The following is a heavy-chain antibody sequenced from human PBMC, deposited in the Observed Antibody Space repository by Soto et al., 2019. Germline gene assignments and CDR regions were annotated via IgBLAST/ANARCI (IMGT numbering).Heavy chain of an antibody. J-gene: IGHJ4*02. CDR2: IYYRGST. V-gene: IGHV4-39*01. Sequence: QLQLQESGPGLVKPSETLSLTCTVSGGSISSSSYYWGWIRQPPGKGLEWIGSIYYRGSTYYNPSLKSRVDISVDTSKNQFSLKLSSVTAADTAVYYCAGSVGYFDLGSDWGQGTLVTVCS. CDR1: GGSISSSSYY. CDR3: AGSVGYFDLGSD. D-gene: IGHD3-9*01.